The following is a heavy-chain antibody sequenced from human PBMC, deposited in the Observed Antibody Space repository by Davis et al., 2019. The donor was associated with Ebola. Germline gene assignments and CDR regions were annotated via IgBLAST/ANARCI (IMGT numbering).Heavy chain of an antibody. V-gene: IGHV4-59*08. CDR2: IYYSGST. D-gene: IGHD1-7*01. CDR3: ARRASYNWNYAFDI. Sequence: GSLRLSCTVSGGSISSYYWSWIRQPPGKGLEWIGYIYYSGSTNYNPSLKSRVTISVDTSKNQFSLKLSSVTAADTAVYYCARRASYNWNYAFDIWGQGTMVTVSS. J-gene: IGHJ3*02. CDR1: GGSISSYY.